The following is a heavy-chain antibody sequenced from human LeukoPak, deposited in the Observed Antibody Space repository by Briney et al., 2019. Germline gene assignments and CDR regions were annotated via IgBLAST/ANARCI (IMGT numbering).Heavy chain of an antibody. CDR2: INPNSGGT. Sequence: GASVKVSCKASGYTFTGYYMHWVRQGPGQGLEWMGWINPNSGGTNYAQKFQGRVTMTRDTSISTAYMELSRLRSDDTAVYYCAIFEYSSSWAYFDYWGQGTLVTVSS. J-gene: IGHJ4*02. D-gene: IGHD6-6*01. CDR1: GYTFTGYY. V-gene: IGHV1-2*02. CDR3: AIFEYSSSWAYFDY.